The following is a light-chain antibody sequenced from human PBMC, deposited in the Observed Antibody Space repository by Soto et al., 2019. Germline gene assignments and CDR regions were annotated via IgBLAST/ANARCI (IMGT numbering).Light chain of an antibody. CDR1: QTVISDY. Sequence: EIVMTQSPATLSVSPGERATLSCRASQTVISDYLAWYQHRPGQAPRLLIYGASTRATGIPDRFSGSGSGTEFTLTISSLQSEDFAVYYCQQYYDWPITFGQGTRLEIK. J-gene: IGKJ5*01. CDR2: GAS. CDR3: QQYYDWPIT. V-gene: IGKV3D-15*01.